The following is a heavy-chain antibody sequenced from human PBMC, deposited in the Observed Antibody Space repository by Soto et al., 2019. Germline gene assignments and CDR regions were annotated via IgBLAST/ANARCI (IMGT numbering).Heavy chain of an antibody. V-gene: IGHV1-46*01. CDR2: ISPRDGST. CDR1: GYTFISYA. Sequence: ASVKVSCKASGYTFISYAMYWVRQAPGQGLEWMGIISPRDGSTTYALSFQGRVTMTRDTSTRTVYMELSNLRSEDTAVYFCARGGGTLDYWGQGTLVTAPQ. CDR3: ARGGGTLDY. J-gene: IGHJ4*02.